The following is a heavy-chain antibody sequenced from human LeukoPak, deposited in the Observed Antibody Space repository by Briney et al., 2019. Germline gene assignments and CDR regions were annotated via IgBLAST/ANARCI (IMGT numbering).Heavy chain of an antibody. Sequence: GGSLRLSCAASGFTFSSYEMNWVRQAPGKGLEWVSYITADGTSKKYADSVKGRFTISRDNAKNSLYLQMNSLRAEETAPYYCVREVEWERFDPWGQGTLVTVSS. D-gene: IGHD1-26*01. CDR3: VREVEWERFDP. V-gene: IGHV3-48*03. CDR1: GFTFSSYE. J-gene: IGHJ5*02. CDR2: ITADGTSK.